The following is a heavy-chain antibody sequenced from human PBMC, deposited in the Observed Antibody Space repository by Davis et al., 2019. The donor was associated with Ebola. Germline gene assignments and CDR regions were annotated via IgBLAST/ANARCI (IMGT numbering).Heavy chain of an antibody. J-gene: IGHJ6*02. Sequence: SVKVSCKASRGTFTSYSISWVRQAPRHVLEWMGGIIPIFGTANYAQKFQGRVTITADKSTSTAYMELSSLRSEDTAVYYCARAAGAAAEYYYCGMDVWGQGTTVTVSS. CDR1: RGTFTSYS. V-gene: IGHV1-69*06. D-gene: IGHD6-13*01. CDR2: IIPIFGTA. CDR3: ARAAGAAAEYYYCGMDV.